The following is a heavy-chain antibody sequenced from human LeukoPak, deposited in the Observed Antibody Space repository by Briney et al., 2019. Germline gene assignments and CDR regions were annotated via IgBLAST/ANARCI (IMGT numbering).Heavy chain of an antibody. J-gene: IGHJ6*02. Sequence: GGSLRLFRAASGFTFSDYYMSWIRQAPGKGLEGVSYISSSSSYTNYADSVKGRFTISRDNAKNSLYLQMNSLRAEDTAVYYCARYYGSGSYYDYYYYCMDVWGQGTTVTVSS. CDR3: ARYYGSGSYYDYYYYCMDV. CDR1: GFTFSDYY. V-gene: IGHV3-11*06. D-gene: IGHD3-10*01. CDR2: ISSSSSYT.